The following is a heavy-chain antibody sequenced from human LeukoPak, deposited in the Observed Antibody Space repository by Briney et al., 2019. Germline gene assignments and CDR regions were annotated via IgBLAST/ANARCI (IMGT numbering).Heavy chain of an antibody. Sequence: SVNVSCKASGGTFSSYAISWVRQAPGQGLEWMGGIIPIFGTANYAQKFQGRVTITADGSTSTAYMELSSLRSEDTAVYYCARGSGYSYRFDYWGQGTLVTVSS. J-gene: IGHJ4*02. D-gene: IGHD5-18*01. CDR2: IIPIFGTA. V-gene: IGHV1-69*13. CDR3: ARGSGYSYRFDY. CDR1: GGTFSSYA.